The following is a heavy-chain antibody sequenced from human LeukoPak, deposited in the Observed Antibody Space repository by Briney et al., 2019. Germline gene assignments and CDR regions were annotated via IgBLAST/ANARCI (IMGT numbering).Heavy chain of an antibody. CDR3: AKASSDIAARPDY. CDR2: VSYDGSYK. CDR1: GFTFSSYA. D-gene: IGHD6-6*01. J-gene: IGHJ4*02. V-gene: IGHV3-30*04. Sequence: PGGSLRLSCAASGFTFSSYAMHWVRQAPGKGLEWVAVVSYDGSYKYYADSVKGRFTISRDNSKNTLYLQMNSLRAEDTAVYYCAKASSDIAARPDYWGQGTLVTVSS.